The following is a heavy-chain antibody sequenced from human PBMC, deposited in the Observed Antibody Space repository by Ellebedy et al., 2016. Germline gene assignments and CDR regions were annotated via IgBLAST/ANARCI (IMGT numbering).Heavy chain of an antibody. Sequence: GESLKISCAASGFTFTNHAMNWVRQAPGKGLEWVSAISGSGGGTYYADSVKGRFTISRDNSKNTLYLQMNSLRGDDTAVYCCAKDSGTIVVVVAAAEYGMDVWGQGTTVTVSS. V-gene: IGHV3-23*01. CDR1: GFTFTNHA. J-gene: IGHJ6*02. D-gene: IGHD2-15*01. CDR3: AKDSGTIVVVVAAAEYGMDV. CDR2: ISGSGGGT.